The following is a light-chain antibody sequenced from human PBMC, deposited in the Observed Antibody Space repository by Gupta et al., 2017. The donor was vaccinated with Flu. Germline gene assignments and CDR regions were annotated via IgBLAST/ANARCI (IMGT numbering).Light chain of an antibody. CDR3: QQRSTGPPLT. Sequence: EIVLTHPPATLPLSPGERATLLCRASQSVSSYLAWYQQKPGQAPRLLIYGASNRATGIPARFSGSGSGTDFTLTISSLEPEDFAVYYCQQRSTGPPLTFGGGTKVEIK. CDR1: QSVSSY. V-gene: IGKV3-11*01. CDR2: GAS. J-gene: IGKJ4*01.